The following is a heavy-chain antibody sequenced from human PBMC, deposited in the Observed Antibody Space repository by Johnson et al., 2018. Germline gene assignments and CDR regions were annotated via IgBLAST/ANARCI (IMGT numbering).Heavy chain of an antibody. V-gene: IGHV3-48*01. CDR1: GFTFSTYS. Sequence: VQLVESGGGVVQPGRSLRLSCAASGFTFSTYSMNWVRQAPGKGLEWVSYISATGSTIYYADSVKGRFTISRDNAKNSLYLQMNSLRAEDTAVYYCAKGGSSAFDIWGQGTMVTVSS. J-gene: IGHJ3*02. CDR3: AKGGSSAFDI. CDR2: ISATGSTI. D-gene: IGHD3-10*01.